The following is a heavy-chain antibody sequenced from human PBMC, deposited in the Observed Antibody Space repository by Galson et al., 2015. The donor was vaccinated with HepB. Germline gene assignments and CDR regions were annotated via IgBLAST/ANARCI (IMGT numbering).Heavy chain of an antibody. V-gene: IGHV3-11*03. CDR3: ARSIARWSGGDDY. Sequence: SLRLSCAASGFTFSDYYMSWIRQAPGEGLEWVSYISSSSSYTNYADSVKGRFTISRDNAKNSLYLQMNSLRAEDTAVYYCARSIARWSGGDDYWGQGTLVTVSS. J-gene: IGHJ4*02. D-gene: IGHD6-6*01. CDR1: GFTFSDYY. CDR2: ISSSSSYT.